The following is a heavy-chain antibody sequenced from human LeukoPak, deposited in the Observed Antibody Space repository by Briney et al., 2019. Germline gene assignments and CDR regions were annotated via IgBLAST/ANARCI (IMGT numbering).Heavy chain of an antibody. CDR2: IIPVFGSA. V-gene: IGHV1-69*13. CDR3: AIWGGRGSPQWYGPLDY. Sequence: ASVKGSCKAFGGTFSRSALSWVRQAPGQGLEWMGGIIPVFGSANYAQKFQGRVTITADESTSTAYMELYSLRSEDTALYYCAIWGGRGSPQWYGPLDYWGQGTLVTVSS. J-gene: IGHJ4*02. D-gene: IGHD2-8*01. CDR1: GGTFSRSA.